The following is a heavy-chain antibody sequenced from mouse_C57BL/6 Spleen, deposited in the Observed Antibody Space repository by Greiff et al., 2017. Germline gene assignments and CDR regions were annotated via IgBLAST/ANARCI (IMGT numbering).Heavy chain of an antibody. D-gene: IGHD1-1*02. CDR3: AREVAFDD. J-gene: IGHJ2*01. CDR2: IYPGDGDT. Sequence: QVQLQQSGPELVKPGASVKISCKASGYAFSRYWLNWVKQSPGKGLAWIGQIYPGDGDTHYNGKFKGKAPLTADKSSSPAYMQRSSLPSEDSAVYVCAREVAFDDWGQGTTLTVSS. CDR1: GYAFSRYW. V-gene: IGHV1-80*01.